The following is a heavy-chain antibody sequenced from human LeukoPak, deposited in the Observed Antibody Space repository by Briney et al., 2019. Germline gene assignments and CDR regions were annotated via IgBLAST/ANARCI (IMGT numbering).Heavy chain of an antibody. D-gene: IGHD3-3*02. J-gene: IGHJ6*03. CDR3: TRDFEMDAFSYYYYYLDV. Sequence: PGGSLRLSCTTSGFTFGDYPMSWVRQAPGKGLEWVGFIRSKPSGGATQYAASVKGRFTISRDDSKGIAYLQMNRLKTEDTAVYYCTRDFEMDAFSYYYYYLDVWGKGTTVTVSS. V-gene: IGHV3-49*04. CDR2: IRSKPSGGAT. CDR1: GFTFGDYP.